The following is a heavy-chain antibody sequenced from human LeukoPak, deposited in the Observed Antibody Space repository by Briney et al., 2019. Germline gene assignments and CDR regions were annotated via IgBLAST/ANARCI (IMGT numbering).Heavy chain of an antibody. CDR2: INPNSGGT. D-gene: IGHD3-22*01. J-gene: IGHJ3*02. CDR3: AREIDTSGNDAFDI. CDR1: GYTFTGYD. V-gene: IGHV1-2*06. Sequence: RASVKVSCKASGYTFTGYDLHWVRQALGQGLEWVGRINPNSGGTNYAQKFQGRVTMTRDTSISTAYMELSRLESDDTAVYYCAREIDTSGNDAFDIWGQGTMVTVSS.